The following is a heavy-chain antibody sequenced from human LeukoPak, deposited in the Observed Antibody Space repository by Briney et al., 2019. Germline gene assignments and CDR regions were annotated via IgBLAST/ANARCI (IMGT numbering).Heavy chain of an antibody. Sequence: GGSLRLSCAASGFPFSSYSMTWVRQAPGKGLEWVANIKPDGTTKFYVDSVKGRFTISRDNSKNTLYLQMNSLRAEDTAVYYCARGLRAPYYYDSSGYLYGYWGQGTLVTVSS. CDR1: GFPFSSYS. CDR3: ARGLRAPYYYDSSGYLYGY. J-gene: IGHJ4*02. V-gene: IGHV3-7*01. CDR2: IKPDGTTK. D-gene: IGHD3-22*01.